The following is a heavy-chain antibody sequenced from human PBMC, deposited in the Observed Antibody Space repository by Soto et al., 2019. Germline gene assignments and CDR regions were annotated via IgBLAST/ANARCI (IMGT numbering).Heavy chain of an antibody. CDR1: GFTFSKYG. CDR2: IWNDGIRK. J-gene: IGHJ4*02. Sequence: GGSLRLSCAASGFTFSKYGMHWVRQAPGKGLEWVALIWNDGIRKVYVDSVKGRFTISRDNSKNTLDLQMNNLRDEDTAVYYCERDDENDANALDYWGPGTLVTVSS. CDR3: ERDDENDANALDY. V-gene: IGHV3-33*01.